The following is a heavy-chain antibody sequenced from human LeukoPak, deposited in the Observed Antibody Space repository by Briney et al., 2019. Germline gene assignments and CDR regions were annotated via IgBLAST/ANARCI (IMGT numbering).Heavy chain of an antibody. D-gene: IGHD5-18*01. CDR1: GYTFSSYG. J-gene: IGHJ4*02. CDR2: ISAYNGNT. V-gene: IGHV1-18*01. Sequence: ASVKVSCKASGYTFSSYGISWVRQAPGQGLEWMGWISAYNGNTNYAQKLQGRVTMTTDTSTSTAHMELRSLRSDDTAVYYCARVYIYGYSSGFVGYFDYWGQGTLVTVSS. CDR3: ARVYIYGYSSGFVGYFDY.